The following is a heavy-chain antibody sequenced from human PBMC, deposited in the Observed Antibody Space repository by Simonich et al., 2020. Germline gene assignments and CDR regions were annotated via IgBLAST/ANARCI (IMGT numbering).Heavy chain of an antibody. D-gene: IGHD1-1*01. CDR2: INQSGSP. CDR3: ARGKGWKNAFDI. Sequence: QVQLQQWGAGLLKPSETLSLTCAVYGGSFSGYYWSWIRQPPGKGLGWIGEINQSGSPKFNPSLKSRVTISGDTSKNQFSLKLSSVTAADTAVYYCARGKGWKNAFDIWGQGTMVTVSS. CDR1: GGSFSGYY. V-gene: IGHV4-34*01. J-gene: IGHJ3*02.